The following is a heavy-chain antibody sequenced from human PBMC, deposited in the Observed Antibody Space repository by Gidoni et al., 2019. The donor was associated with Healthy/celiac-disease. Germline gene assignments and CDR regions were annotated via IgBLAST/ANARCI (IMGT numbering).Heavy chain of an antibody. V-gene: IGHV5-51*01. Sequence: EVQLVQSGAEVKKPGESLKISCKGSGYSFTSYWIGWVRQMPGKGLEWMGIIYPGDSDTRYSPSFQGQVTISADKSISTAYLQWSSLKASDTAMYYCARGEEGPQWDRKWIQLWLGYWGQGTLVTVSS. CDR3: ARGEEGPQWDRKWIQLWLGY. CDR1: GYSFTSYW. D-gene: IGHD5-18*01. J-gene: IGHJ4*02. CDR2: IYPGDSDT.